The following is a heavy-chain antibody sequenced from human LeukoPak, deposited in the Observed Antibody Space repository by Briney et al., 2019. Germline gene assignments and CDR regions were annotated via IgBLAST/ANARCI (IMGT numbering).Heavy chain of an antibody. CDR1: GGTFSSYT. Sequence: SVKVSCKASGGTFSSYTISWVRQAPGQGLEWMGRTIPILGIANYAQKFQGRVTITADKSTSTANMELSSLRSEDTAVYYCARQYCSGGSCYHIPLDYWGQGTLVTVSS. V-gene: IGHV1-69*02. CDR2: TIPILGIA. D-gene: IGHD2-15*01. J-gene: IGHJ4*02. CDR3: ARQYCSGGSCYHIPLDY.